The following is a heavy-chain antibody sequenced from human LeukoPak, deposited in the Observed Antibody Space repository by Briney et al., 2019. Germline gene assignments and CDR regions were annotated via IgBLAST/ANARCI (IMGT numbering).Heavy chain of an antibody. CDR2: IYTSGST. Sequence: SETLSLTCTVSGASISSYYWSWIRQPAGKGLEWIGRIYTSGSTNYNPSLKSRVTMSVDTSKNQFSLKLSSVTAADTAVYYCARLLWFGEGNWFDPWGQGTLVTVSS. V-gene: IGHV4-4*07. CDR3: ARLLWFGEGNWFDP. CDR1: GASISSYY. D-gene: IGHD3-10*01. J-gene: IGHJ5*02.